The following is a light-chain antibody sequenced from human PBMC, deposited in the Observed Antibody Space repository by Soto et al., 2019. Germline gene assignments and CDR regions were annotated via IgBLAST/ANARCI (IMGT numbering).Light chain of an antibody. J-gene: IGLJ1*01. V-gene: IGLV2-14*01. CDR3: SSYTVISTYV. Sequence: QSALTQPASVSGSPGQSITISCTGTSSDVGGYNYVSWYQQHPGKAPKLMIYEVTNRPSGVSTRFSGSKSGNTAPLIISGLQAEDEADYYCSSYTVISTYVFGTGTKVTVL. CDR1: SSDVGGYNY. CDR2: EVT.